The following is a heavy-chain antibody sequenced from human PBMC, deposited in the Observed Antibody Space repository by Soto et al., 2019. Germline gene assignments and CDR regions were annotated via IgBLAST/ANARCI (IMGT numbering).Heavy chain of an antibody. CDR2: IYYSGNT. CDR1: GGSLSNYY. Sequence: TSETLSLTCTVSGGSLSNYYWTWIRQPPGKGPEWIGYIYYSGNTNYNPSLKSRVTISLDTSKNQLSLNLNSVTAADTAVYFCAREYQLHYGLDAWGRGTTVTVSS. V-gene: IGHV4-59*01. D-gene: IGHD2-2*01. CDR3: AREYQLHYGLDA. J-gene: IGHJ6*02.